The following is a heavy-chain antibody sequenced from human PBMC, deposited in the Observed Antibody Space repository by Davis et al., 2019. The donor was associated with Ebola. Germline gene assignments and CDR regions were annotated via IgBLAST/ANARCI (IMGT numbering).Heavy chain of an antibody. Sequence: GESLKISCAASGFIFSSYAMSWVRQAPGKGLEWVSSISVRSITYHADSVKGRFTISRDNSKNILYLQMNSLRAEDTAVYYCAKVHPPTTVTTGWFDPWGQGTLVTVSS. CDR1: GFIFSSYA. D-gene: IGHD4-17*01. J-gene: IGHJ5*02. V-gene: IGHV3-23*01. CDR3: AKVHPPTTVTTGWFDP. CDR2: ISVRSIT.